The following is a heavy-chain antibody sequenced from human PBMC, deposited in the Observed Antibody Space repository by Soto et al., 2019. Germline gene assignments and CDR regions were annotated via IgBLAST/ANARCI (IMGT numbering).Heavy chain of an antibody. D-gene: IGHD3-9*01. CDR3: ARENNDWTGPHYFDY. V-gene: IGHV4-30-2*01. Sequence: SETLSLTWAVSGGSISSGGYSWSWIRQPPGKGLEWIGYIYHSGSTYYNPSLKSRVTISVDTSKNQFYLKLSSVTAADTAVYYCARENNDWTGPHYFDYWGQGTLVTVSS. J-gene: IGHJ4*02. CDR2: IYHSGST. CDR1: GGSISSGGYS.